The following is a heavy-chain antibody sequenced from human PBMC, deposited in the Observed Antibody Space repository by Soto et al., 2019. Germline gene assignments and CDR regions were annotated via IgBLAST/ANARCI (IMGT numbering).Heavy chain of an antibody. J-gene: IGHJ4*02. CDR3: VGEVASGY. CDR2: ISRDGSTM. D-gene: IGHD2-21*01. CDR1: GVTLSNFG. Sequence: QVQLVESGGGVVQPGRSLRLFCAASGVTLSNFGMHWVRQAPGKGLEWVAVISRDGSTMFYADSVKGRFTISRDSSRNTLYLQMNSLRAEDTAVYHCVGEVASGYWGQGTLVTVSS. V-gene: IGHV3-30*03.